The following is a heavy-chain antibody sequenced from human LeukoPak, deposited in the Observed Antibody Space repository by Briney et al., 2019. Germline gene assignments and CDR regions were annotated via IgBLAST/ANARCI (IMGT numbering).Heavy chain of an antibody. CDR3: ARQPLYCSGGSCYLNWFDP. Sequence: GESLKISCKGSGYIFTNYWIGWVRQMPGKGLEWMGIIYPGDSDTRYSPSFQGQVTISADKSISTAYLQWSSLKASDTAMYYCARQPLYCSGGSCYLNWFDPWGQGTLVTVSS. D-gene: IGHD2-15*01. V-gene: IGHV5-51*01. CDR2: IYPGDSDT. J-gene: IGHJ5*02. CDR1: GYIFTNYW.